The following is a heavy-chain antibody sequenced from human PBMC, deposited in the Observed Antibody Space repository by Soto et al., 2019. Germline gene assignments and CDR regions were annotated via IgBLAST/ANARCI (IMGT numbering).Heavy chain of an antibody. CDR3: ARQGFGPLHGLVDV. V-gene: IGHV4-59*08. Sequence: QVQLQESGPGLVKPSETLSLSCTVSGGSISSYYWSWFRQSPGKRMEWIGYVHHSWGSSYNPSLQSRVAMSLDTSKSQFSLKVTSVTATDTAVYYCARQGFGPLHGLVDVWGQVTTVTVSS. J-gene: IGHJ6*02. CDR1: GGSISSYY. CDR2: VHHSWGS. D-gene: IGHD3-10*01.